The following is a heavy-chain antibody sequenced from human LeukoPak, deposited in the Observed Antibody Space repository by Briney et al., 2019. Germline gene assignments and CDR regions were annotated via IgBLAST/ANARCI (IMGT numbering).Heavy chain of an antibody. J-gene: IGHJ4*02. D-gene: IGHD3-10*01. CDR3: ARVYRGGSGSYYLFDY. Sequence: GALRLSCAASGFTVSSNYMSWVRQAPGRGLEWVSVIYSGGSTYYADSVKGRFTISRDNSKNTLFLQMNSLRAGDTAVYYCARVYRGGSGSYYLFDYWGQGTLVTVSS. V-gene: IGHV3-66*01. CDR1: GFTVSSNY. CDR2: IYSGGST.